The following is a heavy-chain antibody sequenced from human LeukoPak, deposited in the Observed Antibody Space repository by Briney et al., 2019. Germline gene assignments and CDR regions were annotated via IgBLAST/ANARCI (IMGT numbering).Heavy chain of an antibody. V-gene: IGHV4-4*07. J-gene: IGHJ4*02. CDR3: ARDSYYYDSRGYYRFDY. Sequence: SETLSLTCTVSGGSLSSYYWSWIRQPAGKGLEWIGRIYTSGSTNYNPSLTSRVTMSVDTSKNQFSLKLRSVTAADTAVYYCARDSYYYDSRGYYRFDYWGQGTLVTVSS. CDR1: GGSLSSYY. CDR2: IYTSGST. D-gene: IGHD3-22*01.